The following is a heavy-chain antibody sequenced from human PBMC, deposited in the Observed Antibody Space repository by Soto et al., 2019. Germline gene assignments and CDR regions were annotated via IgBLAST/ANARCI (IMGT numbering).Heavy chain of an antibody. D-gene: IGHD3-16*02. Sequence: SETLSLTCTVSGGSISSGGYYWSWIRQHPGKGLEWIGYIYYSGSTYYNPSLKSRVTISVDTSKNQFSLKLSSVTAADTAVYYCAGFTFGGVIAMYYFDYWGQRTVGTVST. V-gene: IGHV4-31*03. J-gene: IGHJ4*02. CDR2: IYYSGST. CDR1: GGSISSGGYY. CDR3: AGFTFGGVIAMYYFDY.